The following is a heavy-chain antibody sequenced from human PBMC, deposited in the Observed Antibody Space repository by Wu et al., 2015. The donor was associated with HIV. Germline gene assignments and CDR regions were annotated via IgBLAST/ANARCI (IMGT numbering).Heavy chain of an antibody. V-gene: IGHV1-69*13. CDR2: IIPIFGTA. D-gene: IGHD3-9*01. Sequence: QVQLVQSGAEVKKPGSSVKVSCKASGGTFSSYAISWVRQAPGQGLEWMGRIIPIFGTANYAQKFQGRVTITADESTSTAYMELSSLRSEDTAVYYCARPDAYYDILTGWDAFDIWGQGTMVTVSS. CDR1: GGTFSSYA. J-gene: IGHJ3*02. CDR3: ARPDAYYDILTGWDAFDI.